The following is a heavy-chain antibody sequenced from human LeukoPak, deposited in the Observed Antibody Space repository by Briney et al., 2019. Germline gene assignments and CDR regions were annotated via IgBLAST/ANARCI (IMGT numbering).Heavy chain of an antibody. J-gene: IGHJ3*02. CDR3: ARDFGYDFWSGYPHDAFDI. Sequence: GGSLRLSCASSGFTFSVYGMNWVRQAPGKGLEWVSYISSSSSTIYYADSVKGRFTISRDNAKNSLYLQMNSLRAEDTAVYYCARDFGYDFWSGYPHDAFDIWGQGTMVTVSS. CDR2: ISSSSSTI. V-gene: IGHV3-48*01. CDR1: GFTFSVYG. D-gene: IGHD3-3*01.